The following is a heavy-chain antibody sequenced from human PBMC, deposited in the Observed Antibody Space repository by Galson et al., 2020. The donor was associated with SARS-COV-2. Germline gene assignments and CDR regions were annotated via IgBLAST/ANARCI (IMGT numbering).Heavy chain of an antibody. CDR1: GGTFSSYA. D-gene: IGHD2-2*01. CDR3: ARDGPYCSSTSCFYP. CDR2: IIPILGIA. J-gene: IGHJ5*02. V-gene: IGHV1-69*10. Sequence: SVKVSCKASGGTFSSYAISWVRQAPGQGLEWMGGIIPILGIANYAQKFQGRVTITADKSTSTAYMELSSLRSEDTAVYYCARDGPYCSSTSCFYPWGQGTLVTVSS.